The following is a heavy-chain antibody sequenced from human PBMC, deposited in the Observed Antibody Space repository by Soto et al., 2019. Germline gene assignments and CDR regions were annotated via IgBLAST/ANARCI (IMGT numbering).Heavy chain of an antibody. Sequence: EVQLVESGGGLVQPGGSLRLSCAASEFTFSGRSVHWVRQAPGKGLVWVSGIDKVGTDSTYADSVKGRFTSSRDNAKNTVYLQMNSLRVDATAVYYCARGWFGPDVWGKGTTVTVSS. CDR1: EFTFSGRS. D-gene: IGHD3-10*01. CDR2: IDKVGTDS. J-gene: IGHJ6*03. CDR3: ARGWFGPDV. V-gene: IGHV3-74*01.